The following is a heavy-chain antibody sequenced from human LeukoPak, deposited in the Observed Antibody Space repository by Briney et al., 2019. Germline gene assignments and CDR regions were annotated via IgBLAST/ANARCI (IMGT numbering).Heavy chain of an antibody. D-gene: IGHD5-24*01. CDR2: ISYDGSYK. Sequence: GGSLRLSFSTSVFTFSNYGIHWVRQAPAKGLGLDALISYDGSYKDYVDSVKGRFTISRDNSRTTLYLQMNILRAEATAVYYCAKDQDKYGYNSEDPFDYWGQGTLVTVSS. CDR1: VFTFSNYG. J-gene: IGHJ4*02. CDR3: AKDQDKYGYNSEDPFDY. V-gene: IGHV3-30*18.